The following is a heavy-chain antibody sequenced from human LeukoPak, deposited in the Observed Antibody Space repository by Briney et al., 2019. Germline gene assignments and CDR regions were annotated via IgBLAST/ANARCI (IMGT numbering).Heavy chain of an antibody. CDR3: ARERTPKHYYGSGTYDRYFDH. D-gene: IGHD3-10*01. Sequence: GGSLRLSCVASGFTLSDYYMSWIRQAPGKGLEWISFISSSGSTKYYADSVEGRFTISRDTTQNSLYLQMNSLRAEDTALYYCARERTPKHYYGSGTYDRYFDHWGQGTLVTVSS. V-gene: IGHV3-11*04. J-gene: IGHJ4*02. CDR2: ISSSGSTK. CDR1: GFTLSDYY.